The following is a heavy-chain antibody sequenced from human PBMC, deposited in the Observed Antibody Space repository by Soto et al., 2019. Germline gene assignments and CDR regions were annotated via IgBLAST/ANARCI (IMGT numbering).Heavy chain of an antibody. CDR2: ISYDGGNK. V-gene: IGHV3-30*18. CDR1: GFTFSSYG. Sequence: PGGCLRLSCAASGFTFSSYGKHWVRQAPGKGLERVAVISYDGGNKYYADSVKGRFTIPRDNSKNTLYLQMNSLRAEDTAVYYCAKGHDTYYYASSGYSVPIRVGPIDYWGQGTLVEVSS. J-gene: IGHJ4*02. D-gene: IGHD3-22*01. CDR3: AKGHDTYYYASSGYSVPIRVGPIDY.